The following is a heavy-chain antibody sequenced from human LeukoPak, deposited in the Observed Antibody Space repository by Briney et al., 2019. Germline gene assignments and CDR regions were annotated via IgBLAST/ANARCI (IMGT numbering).Heavy chain of an antibody. Sequence: PGGSLRLSCAASGFTFSSNAMSWVRQAPGKGLEWVSAISGSGGSTYYADSVKGRFTISRDNSKNTLYLQMNSLRAEDTAVYYCAKGLLWFGESDAFDIWGQGTMVTVSS. CDR2: ISGSGGST. J-gene: IGHJ3*02. CDR3: AKGLLWFGESDAFDI. D-gene: IGHD3-10*01. V-gene: IGHV3-23*01. CDR1: GFTFSSNA.